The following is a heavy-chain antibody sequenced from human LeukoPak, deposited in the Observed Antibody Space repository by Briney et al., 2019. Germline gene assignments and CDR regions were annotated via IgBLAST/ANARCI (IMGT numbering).Heavy chain of an antibody. CDR2: ISTYNGNT. CDR1: DYTLTSYG. J-gene: IGHJ4*02. CDR3: ARDREYSSGWVDY. D-gene: IGHD6-19*01. Sequence: GASVKVSCKASDYTLTSYGISWVRRAPGQGLEWVGWISTYNGNTNYAQKFQGRVTMTTDTSTSTAYMELRSLRSDDTAIYYCARDREYSSGWVDYWGQRTLVTVSS. V-gene: IGHV1-18*01.